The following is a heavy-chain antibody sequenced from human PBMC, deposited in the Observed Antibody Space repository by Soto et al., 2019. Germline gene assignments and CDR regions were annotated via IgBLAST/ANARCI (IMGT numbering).Heavy chain of an antibody. CDR3: ARERTSKGGMDV. CDR2: IISGGTRV. Sequence: GGSLRLSCAASGFTFSNDWMNWVRQGPGKGLEWVSRIISGGTRVTYADSVKGRFTIARDNAKNTLYLEMHSLTAEDTAVYYCARERTSKGGMDVWGQGTTVTVSS. CDR1: GFTFSNDW. V-gene: IGHV3-74*01. J-gene: IGHJ6*02.